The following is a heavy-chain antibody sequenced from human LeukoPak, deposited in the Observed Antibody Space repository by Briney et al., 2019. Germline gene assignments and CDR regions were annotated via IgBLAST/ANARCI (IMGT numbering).Heavy chain of an antibody. CDR2: IIPIFGTA. V-gene: IGHV1-69*01. CDR3: VAGFQH. CDR1: GYSFTSYW. Sequence: KISCKGSGYSFTSYWIGWVRQAPGQGLEWMGGIIPIFGTANYAQKFQGRVTITADESTSAAYMELSSLRSEDTAVYYCVAGFQHWGQGTLVTVSS. J-gene: IGHJ1*01.